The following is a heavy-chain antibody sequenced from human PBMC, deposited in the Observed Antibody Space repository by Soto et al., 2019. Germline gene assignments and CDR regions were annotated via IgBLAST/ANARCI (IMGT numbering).Heavy chain of an antibody. J-gene: IGHJ4*02. CDR3: AKDRFWSGYYDDY. CDR2: ISGSGGST. CDR1: GFTFSSYA. V-gene: IGHV3-23*01. Sequence: EVQLLESGGGLVQPGGSLRLSCAASGFTFSSYAMSWVRQAPGKGLEWVSAISGSGGSTYYADSVKGRFTISRDNSKNTLYLRMNSLRAEDTAVYYCAKDRFWSGYYDDYWGQGTLVTVSS. D-gene: IGHD3-3*01.